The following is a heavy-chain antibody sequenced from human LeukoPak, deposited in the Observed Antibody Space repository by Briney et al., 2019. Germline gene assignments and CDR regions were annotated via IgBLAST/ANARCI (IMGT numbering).Heavy chain of an antibody. V-gene: IGHV3-30-3*01. J-gene: IGHJ4*02. D-gene: IGHD5-18*01. Sequence: GGSLRLSCAASGFTFSSYAMHWVRQAPGKGLEWVAVISYDGSNKYYADSVKGRFTISRDNSENTLYLQMNSLRAEDTAVYYCAKASWRGYSYGSDSYWGQGTLVTVSS. CDR1: GFTFSSYA. CDR3: AKASWRGYSYGSDSY. CDR2: ISYDGSNK.